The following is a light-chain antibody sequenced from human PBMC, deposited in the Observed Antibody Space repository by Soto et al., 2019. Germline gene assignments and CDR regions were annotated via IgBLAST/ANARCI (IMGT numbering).Light chain of an antibody. J-gene: IGKJ3*01. CDR3: HQSYSTPST. CDR2: AAS. Sequence: EIQMTQSPSSLSASVGDRDTITCRASQSISSYLNWYQQKPGKAPKLMIYAASSLQSGVPSRFSGSGSGIDFPLTIRCLHPEDFATYYCHQSYSTPSTFGPGNKVDIK. V-gene: IGKV1-39*01. CDR1: QSISSY.